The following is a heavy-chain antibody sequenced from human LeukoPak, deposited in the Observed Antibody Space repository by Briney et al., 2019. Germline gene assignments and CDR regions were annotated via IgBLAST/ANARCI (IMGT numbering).Heavy chain of an antibody. V-gene: IGHV3-21*04. CDR1: GFTFSSYS. D-gene: IGHD4-17*01. Sequence: GGSLRLSCAASGFTFSSYSMNWVRQAPGKGLKWVSSISSSSSYIYYADSVKGRFTISRDNAKNSLYLQMSSLRADDMALYYCAAAYGDYDPINYWGQGTLVTVSS. CDR3: AAAYGDYDPINY. J-gene: IGHJ4*02. CDR2: ISSSSSYI.